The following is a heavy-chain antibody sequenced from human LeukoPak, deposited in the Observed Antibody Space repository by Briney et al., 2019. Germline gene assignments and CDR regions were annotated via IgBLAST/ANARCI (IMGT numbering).Heavy chain of an antibody. CDR2: IYHSGST. Sequence: SQTLSLTCAVSGGSISSGGYSWSWIRQPPGKGLEWIGYIYHSGSTYYNPSLKSRVTISVDRSKNQFSLKLSSVTAADTAVYYCARVRDGDYYFDYWRQGTLVTVSS. V-gene: IGHV4-30-2*01. J-gene: IGHJ4*02. CDR3: ARVRDGDYYFDY. D-gene: IGHD4-17*01. CDR1: GGSISSGGYS.